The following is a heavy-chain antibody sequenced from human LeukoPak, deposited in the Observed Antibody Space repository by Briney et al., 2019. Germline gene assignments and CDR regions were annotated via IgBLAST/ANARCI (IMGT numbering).Heavy chain of an antibody. J-gene: IGHJ4*02. Sequence: SETLSLTCAVSGYSISSGYYWGWIRQPPGKGLEWIGSICHSGSTYYNPSLKSRVTISVDTSKNQFSLKLGSVTAADTAVYYCASDIVVVPAAIGGVFDYWGQGTLVTVSS. CDR2: ICHSGST. D-gene: IGHD2-2*01. CDR3: ASDIVVVPAAIGGVFDY. CDR1: GYSISSGYY. V-gene: IGHV4-38-2*01.